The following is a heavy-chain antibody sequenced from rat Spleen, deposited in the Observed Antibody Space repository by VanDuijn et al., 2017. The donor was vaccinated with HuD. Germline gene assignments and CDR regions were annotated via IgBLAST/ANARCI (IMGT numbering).Heavy chain of an antibody. CDR3: ARSGWGYFDY. D-gene: IGHD4-3*01. CDR1: GYTFTSYY. CDR2: INTGSGGT. Sequence: QVQLQQSGAELAKPGSSVQISCKASGYTFTSYYVSWIKQTTGQGLEYIGDINTGSGGTKYNEKFKGKATLTVDKSSSTAFMQLISLTPDDSAVYYCARSGWGYFDYWGQGVMVTVSS. V-gene: IGHV1-43*01. J-gene: IGHJ2*01.